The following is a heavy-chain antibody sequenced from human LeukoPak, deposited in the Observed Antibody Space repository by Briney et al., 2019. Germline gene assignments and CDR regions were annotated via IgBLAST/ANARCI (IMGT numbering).Heavy chain of an antibody. J-gene: IGHJ4*02. V-gene: IGHV4-39*01. Sequence: SETLSLTCSVSGGSMNGGLCYWAWIRQSPGKGLEWIGSAFNSGSTSYNPSLKSRVTISVDTSKNQFSLKLTSVTAADTAVYYCARNATTVNHVYKYFDYWGQGALVTVSS. CDR1: GGSMNGGLCY. CDR3: ARNATTVNHVYKYFDY. CDR2: AFNSGST. D-gene: IGHD4-17*01.